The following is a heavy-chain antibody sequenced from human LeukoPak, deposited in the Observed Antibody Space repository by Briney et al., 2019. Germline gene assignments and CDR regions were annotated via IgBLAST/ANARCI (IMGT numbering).Heavy chain of an antibody. J-gene: IGHJ3*02. CDR2: IYSGGST. CDR1: GFTVSSNY. CDR3: ASRLSGSYSEGAFDI. D-gene: IGHD1-26*01. Sequence: SGGSLRLSCAASGFTVSSNYMSWVRQAPGKGLEWVSVIYSGGSTYYADSVKGRFTISRDNSKNTLYLQMNSLRAEDTAVYYCASRLSGSYSEGAFDIWGQGTMVTVSS. V-gene: IGHV3-66*01.